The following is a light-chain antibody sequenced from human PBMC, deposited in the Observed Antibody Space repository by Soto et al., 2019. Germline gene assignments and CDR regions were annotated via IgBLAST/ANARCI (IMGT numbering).Light chain of an antibody. CDR2: EVT. J-gene: IGLJ1*01. CDR3: SSYTNITTRDCV. CDR1: SGDIGSYNR. Sequence: QSVLTQPASVSGSPGQSITISCTGTSGDIGSYNRVSWYQQHPGKAPKLIIYEVTDRPSGVSNRFSGSKSGNTASLTISGLQAEDEAEYYCSSYTNITTRDCVLGNGTKVTVL. V-gene: IGLV2-14*01.